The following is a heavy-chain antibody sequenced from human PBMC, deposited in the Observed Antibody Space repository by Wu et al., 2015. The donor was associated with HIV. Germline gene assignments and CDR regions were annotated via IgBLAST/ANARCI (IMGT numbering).Heavy chain of an antibody. D-gene: IGHD4-11*01. CDR1: GYTFTRYG. CDR3: ARVQLTDYSNHAVYFDY. Sequence: QVQLVQSGAEVKKPGASVKVSCKASGYTFTRYGLSWVRQAPGQGLEWLGWISAYNGNTNYAQILQGRVSMTTDTSTSTAYMELRSLISDDTAVYYCARVQLTDYSNHAVYFDYWAREPWSPSPQ. J-gene: IGHJ4*02. V-gene: IGHV1-18*01. CDR2: ISAYNGNT.